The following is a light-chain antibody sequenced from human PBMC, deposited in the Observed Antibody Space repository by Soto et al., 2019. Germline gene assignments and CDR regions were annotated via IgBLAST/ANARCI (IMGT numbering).Light chain of an antibody. CDR1: QSVSSN. V-gene: IGKV3-15*01. J-gene: IGKJ5*01. Sequence: DIVLTQSPGTLSLSPGERATLSCRASQSVSSNHLAWYQQKPGQAPRLLIYDVSIRATGVPARFSGTGSETDFTLTISGLQSEDSAVYFCQQYNNWPFSFGQGTRLEIK. CDR2: DVS. CDR3: QQYNNWPFS.